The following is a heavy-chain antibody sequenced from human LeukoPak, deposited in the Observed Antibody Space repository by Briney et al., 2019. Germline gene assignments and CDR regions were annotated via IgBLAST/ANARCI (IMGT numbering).Heavy chain of an antibody. V-gene: IGHV1-69*13. CDR1: GGTFISYA. CDR2: IIPIFGTA. Sequence: SVKVSCKASGGTFISYAISWVRQAPGQGLEWMGGIIPIFGTANYAQKFQGRVMITADESTSTAYMELSSLRSEDTAVYYCAGPDYYGSGSHYLGSAFDIWGQGTMVTVSS. CDR3: AGPDYYGSGSHYLGSAFDI. J-gene: IGHJ3*02. D-gene: IGHD3-10*01.